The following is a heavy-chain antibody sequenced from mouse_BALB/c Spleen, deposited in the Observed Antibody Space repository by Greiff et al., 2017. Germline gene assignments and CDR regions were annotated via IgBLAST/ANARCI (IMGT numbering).Heavy chain of an antibody. D-gene: IGHD2-4*01. CDR1: GFSLTSYG. V-gene: IGHV2-9*02. CDR3: ARDRDDYDGAMDY. Sequence: VMLVESGPGLVAPSQSLSITCTVSGFSLTSYGVHWVRQPPGKGLEWLGVIWAGGSTNYNSALMSRLSISKDNSKSQVFLKMNSLQTDDTAMYYCARDRDDYDGAMDYWGQGTSVTVSS. CDR2: IWAGGST. J-gene: IGHJ4*01.